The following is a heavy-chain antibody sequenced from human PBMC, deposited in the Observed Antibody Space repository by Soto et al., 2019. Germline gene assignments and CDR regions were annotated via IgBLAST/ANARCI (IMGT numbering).Heavy chain of an antibody. CDR3: AKYSGSGSYFYY. Sequence: ASVKVSCKASGGTFSSYAISWVRQAPGQGLEWMGGIIPIFGTANYAQKFQGRVTITADESTSTAYMELSSLRSEDTALYYCAKYSGSGSYFYYWGQGTLVTVSS. V-gene: IGHV1-69*13. D-gene: IGHD3-10*01. CDR1: GGTFSSYA. J-gene: IGHJ4*02. CDR2: IIPIFGTA.